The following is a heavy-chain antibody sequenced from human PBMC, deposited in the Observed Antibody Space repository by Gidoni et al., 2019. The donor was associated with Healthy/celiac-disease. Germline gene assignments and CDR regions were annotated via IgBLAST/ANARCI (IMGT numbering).Heavy chain of an antibody. J-gene: IGHJ6*02. CDR2: INAGNGNT. CDR3: ARDQVRGVISYYYGMDV. Sequence: QVQLVQSGAEVKKPGASVKVSCKASGYTFTSSAMHWVRQAPGQRLEWMGWINAGNGNTKYSQKFQGRVTITRDTSASTAYMELSSLRSEDTAVYYCARDQVRGVISYYYGMDVWGQGTTVTVSS. V-gene: IGHV1-3*01. CDR1: GYTFTSSA. D-gene: IGHD3-10*01.